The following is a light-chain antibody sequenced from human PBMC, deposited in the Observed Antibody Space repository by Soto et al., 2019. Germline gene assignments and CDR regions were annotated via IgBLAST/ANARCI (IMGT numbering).Light chain of an antibody. CDR3: QQRKYWPPIT. J-gene: IGKJ5*01. CDR1: QSVDRY. V-gene: IGKV3-11*01. CDR2: DAS. Sequence: IVLTQSPATLSFSQGERATLSCRASQSVDRYLVWYQQKPGQSPRLLIYDASNRATGIPARFSGSGSGTDFTLTISSLEPEDFAVYYCQQRKYWPPITFGQGTRLEIK.